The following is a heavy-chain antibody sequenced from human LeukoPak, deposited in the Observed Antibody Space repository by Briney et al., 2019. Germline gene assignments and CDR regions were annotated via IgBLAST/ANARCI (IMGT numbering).Heavy chain of an antibody. Sequence: EASVKVSCKASGYTFTSYGISWVRQAPGQGLEWMGWISAYNGNTNYAQKLQGRVTMTTDTSTSTAYMGLRSLRSDDTAVYYCARGGDPYCSSTSCPFDYWGQGTLVTVSS. CDR2: ISAYNGNT. J-gene: IGHJ4*02. CDR1: GYTFTSYG. CDR3: ARGGDPYCSSTSCPFDY. D-gene: IGHD2-2*01. V-gene: IGHV1-18*01.